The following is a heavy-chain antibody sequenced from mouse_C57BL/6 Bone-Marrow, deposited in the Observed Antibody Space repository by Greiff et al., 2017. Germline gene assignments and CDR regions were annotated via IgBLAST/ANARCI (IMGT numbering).Heavy chain of an antibody. V-gene: IGHV5-12*01. J-gene: IGHJ2*01. CDR2: ISNGGGST. CDR3: ARWTTTVVAHFDY. Sequence: EVMLVESGGGLVQPGGSLKLSCAASGFTFSDYYMYWVRQTPEKRLEWVAYISNGGGSTYYPDTVKGRFTISRDNAKNTLYLQMSRLKSEDTAMYYCARWTTTVVAHFDYWGQGTTLTVSS. CDR1: GFTFSDYY. D-gene: IGHD1-1*01.